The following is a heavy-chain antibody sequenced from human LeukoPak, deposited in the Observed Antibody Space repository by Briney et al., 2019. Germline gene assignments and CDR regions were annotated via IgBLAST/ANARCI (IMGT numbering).Heavy chain of an antibody. CDR1: GFTFSTYW. D-gene: IGHD6-19*01. CDR2: IKYDGSEK. V-gene: IGHV3-7*03. J-gene: IGHJ1*01. CDR3: TRNSGWYGLS. Sequence: GGSLRLSCAASGFTFSTYWMSWVRQAPGKGLEWVANIKYDGSEKYYVDSVKGRFTISRDNSNNTLFLHLNSLRGEDTAVYYCTRNSGWYGLSWGQGTLVTVSS.